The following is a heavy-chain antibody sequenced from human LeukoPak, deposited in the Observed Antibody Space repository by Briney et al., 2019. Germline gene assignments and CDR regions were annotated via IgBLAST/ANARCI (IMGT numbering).Heavy chain of an antibody. D-gene: IGHD1-26*01. CDR2: MNPNSGNT. V-gene: IGHV1-8*01. J-gene: IGHJ4*02. CDR1: GYTFTSYD. Sequence: ASVTVSCTASGYTFTSYDINWVRQATGQGLEWMGWMNPNSGNTGFAQKFQGRVTMTRNTSISTAYMELNSLTSEDTAVYYCARVGVVWELVRWGQGTLVTVSS. CDR3: ARVGVVWELVR.